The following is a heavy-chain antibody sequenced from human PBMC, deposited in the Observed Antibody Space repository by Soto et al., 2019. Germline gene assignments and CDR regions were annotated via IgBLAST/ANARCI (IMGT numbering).Heavy chain of an antibody. V-gene: IGHV1-18*01. D-gene: IGHD5-12*01. CDR2: ISAYNGNT. Sequence: ASVKVSWKASGYTFTNFGISWVRQAPGQGLEWMGWISAYNGNTNYAQNFQGRVTITTDTSTSTAYMELSSLTSEDTAVYYCSSDASGFSGTRYIDHFNYWGQGALVTVSS. CDR3: SSDASGFSGTRYIDHFNY. CDR1: GYTFTNFG. J-gene: IGHJ4*02.